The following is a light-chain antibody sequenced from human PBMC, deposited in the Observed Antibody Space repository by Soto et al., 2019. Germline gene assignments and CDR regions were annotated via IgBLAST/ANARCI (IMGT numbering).Light chain of an antibody. CDR3: TSWTTSTTMI. J-gene: IGLJ2*01. Sequence: QSVLTRAGYVSRSPGESINNYNTGTSSDIGAYNFVSWYQQHPGKAPKLMLYDVNIRPSGVSNRFSGSKSGNTASLTISGLQAEDEADYYCTSWTTSTTMIFGGGTKVTVL. V-gene: IGLV2-14*03. CDR2: DVN. CDR1: SSDIGAYNF.